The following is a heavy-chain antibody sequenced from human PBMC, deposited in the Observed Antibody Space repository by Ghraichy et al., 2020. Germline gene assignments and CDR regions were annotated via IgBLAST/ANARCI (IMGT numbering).Heavy chain of an antibody. D-gene: IGHD3-10*01. CDR1: GGSFSGYY. V-gene: IGHV4-34*01. CDR2: INHSGST. Sequence: SETLSLTCAVYGGSFSGYYWSWIRQPPGKGLEWIGEINHSGSTNYNPSLKSRVTISVDTSKNQFSLKLSSVTAADTAVYYCARGGSWFGELLQREGYFDYWGQGTLVTVSS. J-gene: IGHJ4*02. CDR3: ARGGSWFGELLQREGYFDY.